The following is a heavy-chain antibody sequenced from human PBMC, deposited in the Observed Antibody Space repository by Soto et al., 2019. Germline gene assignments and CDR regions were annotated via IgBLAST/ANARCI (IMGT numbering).Heavy chain of an antibody. CDR1: GYMVTGFY. D-gene: IGHD6-19*01. CDR2: INPNNGVT. CDR3: AAAAIPVAGRHPDF. J-gene: IGHJ4*02. V-gene: IGHV1-2*02. Sequence: ASVKVSCNASGYMVTGFYLHWVRQAPGQGLEWMGWINPNNGVTTYAKNFQGRVTMTRDSSISTAYMELSSLRSDDTAVYFCAAAAIPVAGRHPDFWGQGTVVTVSS.